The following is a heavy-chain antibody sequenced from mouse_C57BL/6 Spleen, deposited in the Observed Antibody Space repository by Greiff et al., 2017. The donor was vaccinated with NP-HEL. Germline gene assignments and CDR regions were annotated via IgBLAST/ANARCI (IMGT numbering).Heavy chain of an antibody. J-gene: IGHJ2*01. V-gene: IGHV1-18*01. CDR1: GYTFTDYN. CDR2: INPNNGGT. Sequence: EVKLQESGPELVKPGASVKIPCKASGYTFTDYNMDWVKQSHGKSLEWIGDINPNNGGTIYNQKFKGQATLTVDKSSSTAYLELRSLTSEDTAVYYCARENYYFDYWGKGTTLTVSS. CDR3: ARENYYFDY.